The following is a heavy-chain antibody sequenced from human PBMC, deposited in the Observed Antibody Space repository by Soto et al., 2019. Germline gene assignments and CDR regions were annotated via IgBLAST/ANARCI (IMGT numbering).Heavy chain of an antibody. Sequence: SETLSLTCTVSGGSISSGVYYWSWIRQHPGKGLEWIGYIYYSGSTYYNPSLKSRVTISVDTSKNQFSLKLSSVTAADTAVYYCARSDMKPWPDIWFDPWGQGTQVTV. CDR2: IYYSGST. V-gene: IGHV4-31*03. D-gene: IGHD6-19*01. J-gene: IGHJ5*02. CDR1: GGSISSGVYY. CDR3: ARSDMKPWPDIWFDP.